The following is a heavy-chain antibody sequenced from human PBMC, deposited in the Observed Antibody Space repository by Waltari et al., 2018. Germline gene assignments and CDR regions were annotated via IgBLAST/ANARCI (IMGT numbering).Heavy chain of an antibody. J-gene: IGHJ3*02. CDR3: ARETSGWSDAFDI. D-gene: IGHD6-19*01. Sequence: EVQLVESGGGLVQPGGSLRLSCAASGFTFSRYEMNWVRQAPGKGLEWLSYISSSGSTIYYADSVKGRFTISRDNAKISLYLQMNSLRAEDTAVYYCARETSGWSDAFDIWGQGTMVTVSS. V-gene: IGHV3-48*03. CDR2: ISSSGSTI. CDR1: GFTFSRYE.